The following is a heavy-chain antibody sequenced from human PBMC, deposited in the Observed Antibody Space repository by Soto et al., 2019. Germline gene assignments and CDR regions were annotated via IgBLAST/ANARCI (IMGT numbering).Heavy chain of an antibody. CDR2: TYHSGST. Sequence: SETLSLTCAVSGGSISSGGYSWSWIRQPPGKGLEWIGYTYHSGSTYYNPSLKSRVTISVDRSKNQFSLKLSSVTAADTAVYYCASERGYCSGGSCPSKSDYYYYYGMDVWGQGTTVTVS. V-gene: IGHV4-30-2*01. D-gene: IGHD2-15*01. CDR3: ASERGYCSGGSCPSKSDYYYYYGMDV. J-gene: IGHJ6*02. CDR1: GGSISSGGYS.